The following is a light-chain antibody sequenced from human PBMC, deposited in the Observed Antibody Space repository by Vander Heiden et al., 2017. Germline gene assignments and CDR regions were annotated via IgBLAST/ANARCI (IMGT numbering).Light chain of an antibody. V-gene: IGLV3-1*01. Sequence: SFELTQPPSVSVSPGQTARITCSGDKLGDIYVSWYQQRPGQSPVLVIYQDRKRPSGIPERFSGSNSGNTATLTISGTQPMDEADYYCQAWDSSAASYVVFGGGTKLTVL. CDR2: QDR. J-gene: IGLJ2*01. CDR1: KLGDIY. CDR3: QAWDSSAASYVV.